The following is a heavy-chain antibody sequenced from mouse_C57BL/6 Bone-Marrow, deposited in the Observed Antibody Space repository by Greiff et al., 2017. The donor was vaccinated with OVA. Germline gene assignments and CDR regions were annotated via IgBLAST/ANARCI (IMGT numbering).Heavy chain of an antibody. CDR2: IDSANGTT. CDR1: GFNINNTY. D-gene: IGHD1-3*01. Sequence: VQLQQSVAELVRPGASVKLSCAASGFNINNTYMHWVKQRPEQGLEWIGWIDSANGTTKYAPKIKGKATITADKSYNTAYPQLSSLTSYDTAIYYCAKVAYWGQGTLVTVSA. V-gene: IGHV14-3*01. J-gene: IGHJ3*01. CDR3: AKVAY.